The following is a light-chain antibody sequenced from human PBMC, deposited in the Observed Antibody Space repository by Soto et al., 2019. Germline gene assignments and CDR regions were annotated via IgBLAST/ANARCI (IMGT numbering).Light chain of an antibody. CDR1: NIGSKS. J-gene: IGLJ2*01. V-gene: IGLV3-9*01. Sequence: SYELTQPLSVSVAVGQTARITCGGNNIGSKSVHWYQQKPGQAPVLVIYRDSNRPSGIPERFSGSNSGNTATLTISRAQAGDEADYYCQVWDSSTGEVLFGGGTKLTVL. CDR2: RDS. CDR3: QVWDSSTGEVL.